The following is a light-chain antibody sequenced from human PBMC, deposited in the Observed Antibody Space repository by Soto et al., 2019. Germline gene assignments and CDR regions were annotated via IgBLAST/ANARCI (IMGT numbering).Light chain of an antibody. CDR3: QHHSNWLWT. J-gene: IGKJ1*01. V-gene: IGKV3-11*01. CDR1: QSVSRY. CDR2: HAS. Sequence: EIVLTQPPATLSLSPGERATLSCRASQSVSRYLAWYQQKPGQAPRLLIYHASNRATGIPARFSGSGSGTDFTLTISSLEPEDFAIYYCQHHSNWLWTFGQGTKVDIK.